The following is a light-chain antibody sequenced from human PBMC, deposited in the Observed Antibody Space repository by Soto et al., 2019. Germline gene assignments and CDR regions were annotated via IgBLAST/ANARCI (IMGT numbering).Light chain of an antibody. Sequence: AVVTQEPSLTVSPGGTVTLTCASSTGAVTSGYYPNWFQQQPGQAPRALIYSTTNKPSWTPARFSGSLLGGKAALTLSGGQPEDEAEYYCLLYYGGANWVFGGGTQLTVL. J-gene: IGLJ3*02. CDR2: STT. V-gene: IGLV7-43*01. CDR1: TGAVTSGYY. CDR3: LLYYGGANWV.